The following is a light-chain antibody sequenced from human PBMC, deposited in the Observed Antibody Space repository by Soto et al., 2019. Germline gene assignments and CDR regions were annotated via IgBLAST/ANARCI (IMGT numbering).Light chain of an antibody. J-gene: IGKJ1*01. Sequence: DIQMTQSPSTLSGSEGARVTITCRASQTISSWLAWYQQKPGKAPKLLIYKASTLESGVPSRFSGSGSGTEFTLTISSLQPDDFATYYCQQYNSYSRTFGQGTKVDIK. CDR1: QTISSW. CDR3: QQYNSYSRT. CDR2: KAS. V-gene: IGKV1-5*03.